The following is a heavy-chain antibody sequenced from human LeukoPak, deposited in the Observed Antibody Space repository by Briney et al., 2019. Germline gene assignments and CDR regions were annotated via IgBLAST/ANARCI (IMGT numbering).Heavy chain of an antibody. V-gene: IGHV4-34*01. Sequence: PSETLSLTCAVYGGSFSGYYWSWIRQPPGNGLEWIGEINHSGSTNYNPSLKSRVTISVDTSKNQFSLKLSSVTAADTAVYYCASSGYYDSSGYPYFDYWGQGTLVTVSS. J-gene: IGHJ4*02. CDR2: INHSGST. D-gene: IGHD3-22*01. CDR1: GGSFSGYY. CDR3: ASSGYYDSSGYPYFDY.